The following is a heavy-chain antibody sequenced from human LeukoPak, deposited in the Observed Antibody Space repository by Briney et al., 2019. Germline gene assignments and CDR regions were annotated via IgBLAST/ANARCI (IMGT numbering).Heavy chain of an antibody. CDR1: GFTFSSYA. D-gene: IGHD2-15*01. CDR3: ARDRCSGGSCYSDSFYMDV. Sequence: GGSLRLSCAASGFTFSSYAMSWVRQAPGKGLEWVSAISGSGGSTYYADSVKGRFTISRDNSKNTLYLQMNSLRAQDTAVYYCARDRCSGGSCYSDSFYMDVWGRGTTVTVSS. V-gene: IGHV3-23*01. J-gene: IGHJ6*03. CDR2: ISGSGGST.